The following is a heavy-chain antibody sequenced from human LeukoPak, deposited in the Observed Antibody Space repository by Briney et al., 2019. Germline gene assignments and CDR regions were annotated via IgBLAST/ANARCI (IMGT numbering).Heavy chain of an antibody. V-gene: IGHV1-69-2*01. D-gene: IGHD3-22*01. CDR2: VDPEDGET. CDR3: ATRPAYYYDSSGYYKSGDWFDP. CDR1: GYTFTDYY. J-gene: IGHJ5*02. Sequence: DTVTISCKASGYTFTDYYMHWVQQAPGKGLEWMGRVDPEDGETIYAEKFQGRVTITADTSTDTAYMELSSLRSEDTAVYYCATRPAYYYDSSGYYKSGDWFDPWGQGTLVTVSS.